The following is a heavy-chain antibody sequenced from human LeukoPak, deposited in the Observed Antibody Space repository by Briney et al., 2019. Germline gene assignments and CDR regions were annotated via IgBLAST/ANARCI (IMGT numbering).Heavy chain of an antibody. Sequence: SETLSLICTVSGPSITSYYWSSIRQPPGKGLEWLGYMYYTGTTNYNPSLKSRVTISIVTSTNHFSLKLSSVTAADTAVYYCARDMYRWDLNWFDPWGQGTLVTVSS. J-gene: IGHJ5*02. CDR1: GPSITSYY. CDR3: ARDMYRWDLNWFDP. D-gene: IGHD1-26*01. CDR2: MYYTGTT. V-gene: IGHV4-59*01.